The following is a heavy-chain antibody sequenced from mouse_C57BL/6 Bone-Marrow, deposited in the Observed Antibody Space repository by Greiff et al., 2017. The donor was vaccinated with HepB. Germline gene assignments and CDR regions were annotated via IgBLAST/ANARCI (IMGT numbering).Heavy chain of an antibody. CDR1: GYTFTSYW. CDR3: ARKWLLRPLEWYFDV. J-gene: IGHJ1*03. D-gene: IGHD2-3*01. Sequence: VQLQQSGAELVMPGASVKLSCKASGYTFTSYWMHWVKQRPGQGLEWIGEIDPSDSYTNYNQKFKGKSTLTVDKSSSTAYMQLSSLTSEDSAVYYCARKWLLRPLEWYFDVWGTGTTVTVSS. V-gene: IGHV1-69*01. CDR2: IDPSDSYT.